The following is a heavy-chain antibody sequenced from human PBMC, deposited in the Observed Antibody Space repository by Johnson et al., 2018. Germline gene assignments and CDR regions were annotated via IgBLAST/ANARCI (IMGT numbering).Heavy chain of an antibody. V-gene: IGHV3-53*01. Sequence: VQLVQSGGGLIQPGGSLRLSCAASGFTVSSNYMSWVRQAPGKGLEWVSVIYSGGSTYYADSVKGRFTISRDNAKNSLYLQMNSLRAEDTALYYCVKDKFGFYDGKDAFDIWGQGTMVTVSS. CDR3: VKDKFGFYDGKDAFDI. J-gene: IGHJ3*02. CDR2: IYSGGST. CDR1: GFTVSSNY. D-gene: IGHD2/OR15-2a*01.